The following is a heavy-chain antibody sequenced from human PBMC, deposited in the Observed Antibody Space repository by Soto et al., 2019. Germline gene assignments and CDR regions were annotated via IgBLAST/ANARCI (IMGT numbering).Heavy chain of an antibody. Sequence: GGSLRLSCAASGFAFSNYAMGWVGQAPGKGLEWVSSISTSIGATYYADSVKGRFTISRDDSKDTLYLQMDSLRAEDSAVYYCAKDRTVAARNFDYWGQGTQVTVSS. CDR1: GFAFSNYA. V-gene: IGHV3-23*01. CDR3: AKDRTVAARNFDY. D-gene: IGHD6-6*01. CDR2: ISTSIGAT. J-gene: IGHJ4*02.